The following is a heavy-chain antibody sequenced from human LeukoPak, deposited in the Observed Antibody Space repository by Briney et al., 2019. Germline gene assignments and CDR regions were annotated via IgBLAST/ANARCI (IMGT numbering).Heavy chain of an antibody. CDR3: AKAVTTVTTLGLFDY. CDR2: ISGSGSST. J-gene: IGHJ4*02. CDR1: GFTFSSYA. Sequence: PGGSLRLSCAASGFTFSSYAMSWVRQAPGKGLEWVSAISGSGSSTYYADSVKGRFTISRDNSKNTLYLQMNSLRAEDTAVYYCAKAVTTVTTLGLFDYWGQGTLVTVSS. D-gene: IGHD4-17*01. V-gene: IGHV3-23*01.